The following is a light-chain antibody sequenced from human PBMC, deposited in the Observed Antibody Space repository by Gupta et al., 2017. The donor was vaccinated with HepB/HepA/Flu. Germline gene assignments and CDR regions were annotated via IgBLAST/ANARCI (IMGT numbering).Light chain of an antibody. CDR1: QTVISDY. J-gene: IGKJ5*01. CDR2: GAS. Sequence: ENVLTQSPGILSLSPGEGATLSCKASQTVISDYVAWYQQKPGQAPRLLVYGASRRSTDIPDRFSGSGSGTDFTLTIRRLEPEDFALYYCQQYGSSPVTFGQGTRLEI. V-gene: IGKV3-20*01. CDR3: QQYGSSPVT.